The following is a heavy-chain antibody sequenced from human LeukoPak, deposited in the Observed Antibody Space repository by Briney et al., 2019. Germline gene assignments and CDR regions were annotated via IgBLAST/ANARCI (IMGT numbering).Heavy chain of an antibody. V-gene: IGHV1-18*01. Sequence: ASVKVSCKASGYTFTSYGISWVRQAPGQGLEWMGWISAYNGNTNYARKLQGRVTMTTDTSTSTAYMELRSLRSDDTAVYYCASISPYDSSGYHSFDDAFDIWGQGTMVTVSS. CDR2: ISAYNGNT. D-gene: IGHD3-22*01. CDR3: ASISPYDSSGYHSFDDAFDI. J-gene: IGHJ3*02. CDR1: GYTFTSYG.